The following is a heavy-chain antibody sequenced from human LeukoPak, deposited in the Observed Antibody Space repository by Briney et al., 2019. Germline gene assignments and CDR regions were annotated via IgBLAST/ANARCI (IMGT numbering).Heavy chain of an antibody. CDR1: GYTFTGYY. Sequence: GASVKVSCKASGYTFTGYYMHWVRQAPGQGLEWMGWINPNSGDTNYAQKFQGRVTMTRDTSISTVYMEVNRLRFDDTAVYYCARDDSSGWNWGQGTLVTVSS. J-gene: IGHJ4*02. D-gene: IGHD6-19*01. V-gene: IGHV1-2*02. CDR3: ARDDSSGWN. CDR2: INPNSGDT.